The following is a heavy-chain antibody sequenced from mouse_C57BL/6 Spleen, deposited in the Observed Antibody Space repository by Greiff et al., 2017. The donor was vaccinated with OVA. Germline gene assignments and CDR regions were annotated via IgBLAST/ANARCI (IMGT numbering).Heavy chain of an antibody. J-gene: IGHJ3*01. CDR3: ASNYYGRSIAY. V-gene: IGHV1-61*01. CDR2: IYPSDSET. CDR1: GYTFTSYW. D-gene: IGHD1-1*01. Sequence: QVQLQQPGAELVRPGSSVKLSCKASGYTFTSYWMDWVKQRPGQGLEWIGNIYPSDSETHYNQKFTDTATLTVDKSSSTAYMQLSSLTSEDSAVYYYASNYYGRSIAYWGQGTLVTVSA.